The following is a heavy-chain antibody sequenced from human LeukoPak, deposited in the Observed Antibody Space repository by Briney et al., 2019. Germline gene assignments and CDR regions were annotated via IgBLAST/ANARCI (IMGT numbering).Heavy chain of an antibody. Sequence: GGSLRLSCAASGFTFSDYNMNWVRQAPGKGLEWVSGINWNGGSTGYADSVKGRFTISRDNAKNSLYLQMNSLRAEDTALYYCARARYSSSWLLDYWGQGTLVTVSS. CDR1: GFTFSDYN. V-gene: IGHV3-20*04. D-gene: IGHD6-13*01. CDR3: ARARYSSSWLLDY. CDR2: INWNGGST. J-gene: IGHJ4*02.